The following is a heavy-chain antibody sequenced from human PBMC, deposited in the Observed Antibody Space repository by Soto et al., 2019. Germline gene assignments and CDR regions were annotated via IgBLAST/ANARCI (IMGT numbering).Heavy chain of an antibody. J-gene: IGHJ4*02. D-gene: IGHD6-19*01. CDR1: GHTFTGYY. Sequence: GASVKVSCKASGHTFTGYYMHWVRQAPGQGLEWMGWINPNSGGTNYAQKFQGRVTMTGDTSISTAYMELSRLRSDDTAVYYCTILYSSGWYPGLANFDYWGQGTLVTVSS. CDR3: TILYSSGWYPGLANFDY. V-gene: IGHV1-2*02. CDR2: INPNSGGT.